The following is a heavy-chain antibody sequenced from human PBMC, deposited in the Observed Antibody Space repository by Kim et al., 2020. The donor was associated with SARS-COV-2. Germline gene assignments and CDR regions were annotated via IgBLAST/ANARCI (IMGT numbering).Heavy chain of an antibody. CDR3: ARYYYGSGSYYRALSY. V-gene: IGHV7-4-1*02. CDR1: GYTFTSYA. D-gene: IGHD3-10*01. CDR2: INTNTGNP. Sequence: ASVKVSCKASGYTFTSYAMNWVRQAPGQGLEWMGWINTNTGNPTYAQGFTGRFVFSLDTSVSTAYLQISSLKAEDTAVYYCARYYYGSGSYYRALSYWGQGTLVTVSS. J-gene: IGHJ4*02.